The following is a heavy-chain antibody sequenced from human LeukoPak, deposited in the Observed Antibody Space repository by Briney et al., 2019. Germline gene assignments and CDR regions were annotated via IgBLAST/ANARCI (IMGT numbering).Heavy chain of an antibody. J-gene: IGHJ4*02. CDR3: ARSIAVAGLVDY. V-gene: IGHV1-69*13. D-gene: IGHD6-19*01. Sequence: SVKVSCKASGGTFSSYAISWVRQAPGQGLEWMGGIIPIFGTANYAQKFQGRVTITADESTSTAYMELSSLRSDDTAVYYCARSIAVAGLVDYWGQGTLVTVSS. CDR1: GGTFSSYA. CDR2: IIPIFGTA.